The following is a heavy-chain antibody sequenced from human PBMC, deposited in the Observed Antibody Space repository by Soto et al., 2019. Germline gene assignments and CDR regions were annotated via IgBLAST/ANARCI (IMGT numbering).Heavy chain of an antibody. J-gene: IGHJ3*02. CDR1: GGSISSGGYY. CDR3: ARVNHPPAFDI. Sequence: PSETLSLTCTVSGGSISSGGYYWSWIRQHPGKGLEWIGYIYYSGSTYYNPSPKSRVTISVDTSKNQFSLKLSSVTAADTAVYYWARVNHPPAFDIWGKGTMVNVSS. CDR2: IYYSGST. V-gene: IGHV4-31*03.